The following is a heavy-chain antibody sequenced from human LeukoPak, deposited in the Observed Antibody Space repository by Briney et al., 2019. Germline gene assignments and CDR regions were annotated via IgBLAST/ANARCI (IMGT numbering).Heavy chain of an antibody. V-gene: IGHV3-48*03. CDR3: TKAPIVSCSGAFCYPFDS. CDR2: ISSSGSTI. Sequence: GGSLRLSCAASGFTFSSYEMNWVRQAPGKGLEWVSYISSSGSTIYYADSVKGRFTISRDNAKNTLFLQMNSLRAEDTAIYYCTKAPIVSCSGAFCYPFDSWGQGTLVTVSS. J-gene: IGHJ4*02. D-gene: IGHD2-15*01. CDR1: GFTFSSYE.